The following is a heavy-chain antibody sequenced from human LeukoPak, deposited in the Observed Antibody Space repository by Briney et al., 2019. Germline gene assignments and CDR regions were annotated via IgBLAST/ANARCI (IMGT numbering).Heavy chain of an antibody. CDR1: GGSISSYY. V-gene: IGHV4-59*01. D-gene: IGHD3-22*01. J-gene: IGHJ3*02. CDR3: ARAGDYYDSSGYYYVRGAFDI. CDR2: IYHSGST. Sequence: SETLSLTCTVSGGSISSYYWSWIRQPPGKGLEWIGYIYHSGSTNYNPSLKSRVTISVDTSKNQFSLKLSSVTAADTAVYYCARAGDYYDSSGYYYVRGAFDIWGQGTMVTVSS.